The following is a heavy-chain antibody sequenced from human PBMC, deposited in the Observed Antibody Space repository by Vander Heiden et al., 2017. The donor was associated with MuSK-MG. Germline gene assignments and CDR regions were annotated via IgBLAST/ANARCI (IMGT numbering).Heavy chain of an antibody. V-gene: IGHV4-38-2*01. Sequence: QVQLQESGPGLVKPSETLSLTCAVSGYSLSSGYYWGWIRQPPGKGLEWIGSIYHSGSTYYNPALKSRVTISVDTSKNQFSLKLSSVTAADTAVYYCARQYYYDSSGYYYWGQGTLVTVSS. CDR1: GYSLSSGYY. CDR3: ARQYYYDSSGYYY. CDR2: IYHSGST. D-gene: IGHD3-22*01. J-gene: IGHJ4*02.